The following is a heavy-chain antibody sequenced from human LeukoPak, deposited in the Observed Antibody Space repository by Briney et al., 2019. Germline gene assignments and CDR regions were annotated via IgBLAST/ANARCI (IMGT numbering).Heavy chain of an antibody. CDR2: INPDSGVT. J-gene: IGHJ3*02. D-gene: IGHD2-8*01. V-gene: IGHV1-2*02. CDR3: ARGHYMYTLHI. CDR1: GYTFTSYG. Sequence: GASVKVSCKASGYTFTSYGISWVRQAPGQGLEWMGWINPDSGVTNYEQKFQGRVTLTTDTSVSTAYMELSRLRSDDTAVYYCARGHYMYTLHIWGQGTMVTVSS.